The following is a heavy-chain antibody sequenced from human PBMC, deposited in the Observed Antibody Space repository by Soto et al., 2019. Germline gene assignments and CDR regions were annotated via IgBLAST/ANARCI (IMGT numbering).Heavy chain of an antibody. CDR3: TVWGLGNDFGAA. CDR2: SKNKADSYIT. CDR1: GFTFSNYY. Sequence: EVQLVESGGGLVQPGGSLRLSCAASGFTFSNYYMDWVRQAPGKGLEWVGRSKNKADSYITEYAASVKGRFSISRDASKNSLYLQMNSLNTEDTAVYYCTVWGLGNDFGAAWGHGILVTASS. V-gene: IGHV3-72*01. J-gene: IGHJ4*01. D-gene: IGHD3-16*01.